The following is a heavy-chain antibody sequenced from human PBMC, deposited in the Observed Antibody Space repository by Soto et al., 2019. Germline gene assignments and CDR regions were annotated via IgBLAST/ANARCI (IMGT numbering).Heavy chain of an antibody. V-gene: IGHV4-59*01. CDR1: GGSICYYY. CDR3: ARGNDFGDYYFDY. J-gene: IGHJ4*02. CDR2: IYYSGST. Sequence: SETLSLTCTVSGGSICYYYRSWIRQPPGKGLEWIGYIYYSGSTNCNPSLKSRVTISVDTSKNQFSLKLSSVTAADTAVYYCARGNDFGDYYFDYWGQGTLVTVSS. D-gene: IGHD4-17*01.